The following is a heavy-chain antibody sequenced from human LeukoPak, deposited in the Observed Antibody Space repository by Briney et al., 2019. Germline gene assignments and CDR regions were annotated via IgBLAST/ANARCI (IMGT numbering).Heavy chain of an antibody. CDR1: GYTFTSYD. V-gene: IGHV1-8*01. J-gene: IGHJ6*03. CDR3: ARGGGGYCSSTSCYSDYYYYYYMDV. Sequence: ASVKVSCKASGYTFTSYDIIWVRQATGPGIEWMGWMNPNSGNTGYAQKFQGRVTMTRNTSISTAYMELSSLRSEDTAVYYCARGGGGYCSSTSCYSDYYYYYYMDVWGKGTTVTVSS. CDR2: MNPNSGNT. D-gene: IGHD2-2*01.